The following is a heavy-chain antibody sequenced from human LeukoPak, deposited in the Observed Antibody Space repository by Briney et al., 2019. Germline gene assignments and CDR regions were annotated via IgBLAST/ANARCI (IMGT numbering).Heavy chain of an antibody. CDR1: GGSFSGYY. CDR2: IYYSGST. Sequence: PSETLSLTCAVYGGSFSGYYWSWIRQPPGKGLEWIGSIYYSGSTYYNPSLKSRVTISVDTSKNQFSLKLSSVTAADTAVYYCARKNVGAVSPFDYWGQGTLVTVSS. D-gene: IGHD1-26*01. V-gene: IGHV4-34*01. CDR3: ARKNVGAVSPFDY. J-gene: IGHJ4*02.